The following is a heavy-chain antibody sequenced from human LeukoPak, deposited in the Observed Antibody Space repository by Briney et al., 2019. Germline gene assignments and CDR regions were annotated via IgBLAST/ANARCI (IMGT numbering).Heavy chain of an antibody. CDR1: GFTFSSYS. J-gene: IGHJ5*02. CDR2: ISSSRSYI. CDR3: ARVWVNWFDP. V-gene: IGHV3-21*01. D-gene: IGHD7-27*01. Sequence: GGSLRLSCAASGFTFSSYSMNWVRQAPGKGLEWVSSISSSRSYIYYADSVRGRVTIFRDNAKNSLYLQMDSRRGEDTGVYYCARVWVNWFDPWGQGPLVTVSS.